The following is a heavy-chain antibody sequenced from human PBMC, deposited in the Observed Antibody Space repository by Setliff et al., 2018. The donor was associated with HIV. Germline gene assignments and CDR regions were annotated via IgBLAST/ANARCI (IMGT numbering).Heavy chain of an antibody. CDR3: ARQVGGYNAWGHFYSYMDV. CDR1: GYHFYSYW. Sequence: PGESLKTSRDGSGYHFYSYWVAWVRQMPGKGLEWMGAIYPGDSDTRHSPSFQVQVTIPADKSNSTAYLQWSSLKASDTAMYYCARQVGGYNAWGHFYSYMDVWGKGTTVTVSS. V-gene: IGHV5-51*01. CDR2: IYPGDSDT. J-gene: IGHJ6*03. D-gene: IGHD5-12*01.